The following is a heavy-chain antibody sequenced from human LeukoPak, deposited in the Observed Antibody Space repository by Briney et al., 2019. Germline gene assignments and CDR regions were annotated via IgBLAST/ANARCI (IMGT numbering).Heavy chain of an antibody. CDR1: GFTFNNYG. D-gene: IGHD4-17*01. CDR3: ARFYGDYSLYYYYYMDV. Sequence: GGSLRLSCAASGFTFNNYGMHWVRQAPGKGLKWVAFIREDGSNKYYADSVKGRFTISRDNSKNSLYLQMNSLRAEDTAVYYCARFYGDYSLYYYYYMDVWGKGTTVTVSS. J-gene: IGHJ6*03. V-gene: IGHV3-30*02. CDR2: IREDGSNK.